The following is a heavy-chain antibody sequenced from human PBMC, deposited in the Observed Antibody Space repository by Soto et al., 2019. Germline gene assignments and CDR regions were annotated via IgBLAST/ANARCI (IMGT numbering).Heavy chain of an antibody. V-gene: IGHV1-2*02. J-gene: IGHJ5*02. D-gene: IGHD2-21*01. CDR1: GYIFSDYY. CDR3: ARPYCGTNNCHNWFVP. CDR2: INPNSGDT. Sequence: GASVKVSCKASGYIFSDYYMHWVRQAPGQGLEWMGRINPNSGDTNYAQKFQGRVTMTTDTSITTSYMELSGLKSDDTAVYYCARPYCGTNNCHNWFVPWGQGTLVTVSS.